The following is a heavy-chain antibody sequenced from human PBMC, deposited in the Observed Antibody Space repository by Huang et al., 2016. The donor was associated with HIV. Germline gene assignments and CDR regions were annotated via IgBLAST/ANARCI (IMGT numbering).Heavy chain of an antibody. CDR3: ARDPRIQSWLNFFDY. CDR1: GFSISRYW. J-gene: IGHJ4*02. D-gene: IGHD3-22*01. Sequence: EVQLVESGGGLVQPGGSLRLSCAPSGFSISRYWLHWVGQAPGKGLVWVSRINSDGSSTSYADSVKGRFTISRDNAKNTLYLQMNSLRAEDTAVYYCARDPRIQSWLNFFDYWGQGTLVSVSS. CDR2: INSDGSST. V-gene: IGHV3-74*01.